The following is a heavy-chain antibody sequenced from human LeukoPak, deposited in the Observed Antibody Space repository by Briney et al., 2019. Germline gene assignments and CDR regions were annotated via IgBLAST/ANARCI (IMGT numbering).Heavy chain of an antibody. CDR1: GGSISSYY. V-gene: IGHV4-4*07. Sequence: SETLSLTCTVSGGSISSYYWSWIRQPAGKGLEWIGRIYTSGSTNYNPSLKSRVTMSVDTSKYQFSLKLSSVTAADTAVYYCAGTMIVEGKYYFDYWGQGTLVTVSS. D-gene: IGHD3-22*01. CDR2: IYTSGST. CDR3: AGTMIVEGKYYFDY. J-gene: IGHJ4*02.